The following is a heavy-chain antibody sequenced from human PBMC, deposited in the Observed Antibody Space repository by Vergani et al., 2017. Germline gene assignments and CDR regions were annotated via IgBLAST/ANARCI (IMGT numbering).Heavy chain of an antibody. CDR2: IYPGDSDT. CDR1: GYSFTSYW. J-gene: IGHJ6*02. V-gene: IGHV5-51*01. CDR3: ARLPTWVQLWPPLGMDV. D-gene: IGHD5-18*01. Sequence: EVQLVQSGAEVKKPGESLKISCKGSGYSFTSYWIGWVRQMPGKGLGWMGIIYPGDSDTRYSPSFQGQVTISADKSISTAYLQWSSLKASDTAMYYCARLPTWVQLWPPLGMDVWGQGTTVTVSS.